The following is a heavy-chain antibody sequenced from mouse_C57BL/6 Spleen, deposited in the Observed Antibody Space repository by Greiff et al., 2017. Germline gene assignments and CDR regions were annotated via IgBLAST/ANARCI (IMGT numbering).Heavy chain of an antibody. CDR1: GYSITSGYD. CDR2: ISYSGST. Sequence: DVKLVESGPGMVKPSQSLSLTCTVTGYSITSGYDWHWIRHFPGNKLEWMGYISYSGSTNYNPSLKSRISITHDTSKNHFFLKLNSVTTEDTATYYCARRVTGSFDYWGQGTTLTVSS. CDR3: ARRVTGSFDY. J-gene: IGHJ2*01. V-gene: IGHV3-1*01. D-gene: IGHD4-1*01.